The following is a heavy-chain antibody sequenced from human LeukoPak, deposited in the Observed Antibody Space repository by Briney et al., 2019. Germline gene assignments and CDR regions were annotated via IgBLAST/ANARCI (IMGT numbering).Heavy chain of an antibody. CDR3: AKEYNYYFDY. Sequence: GGSLRLSCAASGFSISTYDMHWVRQAPGKGLEWVTVIRYDGSNKYYADSVKGRFTISRDNSKNTVYLQMNSLRAEDTAVHYCAKEYNYYFDYWGQGTLVTVSS. J-gene: IGHJ4*02. V-gene: IGHV3-30*02. CDR1: GFSISTYD. D-gene: IGHD1-1*01. CDR2: IRYDGSNK.